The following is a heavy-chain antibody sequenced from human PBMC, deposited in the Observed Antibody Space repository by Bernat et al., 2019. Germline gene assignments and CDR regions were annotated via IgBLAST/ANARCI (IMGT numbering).Heavy chain of an antibody. CDR2: IYYSGST. Sequence: QLQLQESGPGLVKPSETLSLTCTVPGGSISSSSYYWGWIRQPPGKGLEWIGSIYYSGSTYYNPSLKSRVTISVDTSKNQFSLKLSSGTAADTAVYYCARNFYCGGDCYAPFAFDIWGQGTMVTVSS. CDR3: ARNFYCGGDCYAPFAFDI. V-gene: IGHV4-39*01. J-gene: IGHJ3*02. D-gene: IGHD2-21*02. CDR1: GGSISSSSYY.